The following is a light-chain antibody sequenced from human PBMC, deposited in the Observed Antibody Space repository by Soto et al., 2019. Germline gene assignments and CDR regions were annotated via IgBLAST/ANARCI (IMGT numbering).Light chain of an antibody. CDR3: QVWISGSDHPVL. CDR1: NIGSKS. Sequence: SYELTQPPSVSVAPGQTARITCGGNNIGSKSVHWYQQKPGQAPVLVVYDDGARPSGIPERISGSKSGNTATLTFSRVDAGDEADYFSQVWISGSDHPVLFGGGTKLTVL. V-gene: IGLV3-21*02. CDR2: DDG. J-gene: IGLJ2*01.